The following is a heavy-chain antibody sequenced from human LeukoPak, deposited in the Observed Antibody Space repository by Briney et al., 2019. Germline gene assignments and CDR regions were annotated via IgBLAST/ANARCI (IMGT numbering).Heavy chain of an antibody. Sequence: GGSLRLSCTASGFSVSSNFMSWVRQAPGKGLEWVSSISSSSSYIYYADSVKGRFTISRDDAKNSPYLQMNSLRDEDTAVYYCTRDDYGSGDWGPDYWGQGTLVTVSS. CDR3: TRDDYGSGDWGPDY. J-gene: IGHJ4*02. D-gene: IGHD3-10*01. V-gene: IGHV3-21*01. CDR2: ISSSSSYI. CDR1: GFSVSSNF.